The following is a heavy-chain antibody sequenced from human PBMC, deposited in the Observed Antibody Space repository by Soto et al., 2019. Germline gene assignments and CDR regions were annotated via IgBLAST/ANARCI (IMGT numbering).Heavy chain of an antibody. J-gene: IGHJ4*02. Sequence: QVQLQESGPGLVKPSQTLSLTCTVSGASISSGDYYWTWIRQPPGKGLEWIGSIYYNGSTYYNPSLKSRVTISVDTSNNQFSLKLSSVTAADTAVYYCARASYDSSTYYLDYWGQGTLVTVSS. D-gene: IGHD3-22*01. V-gene: IGHV4-30-4*01. CDR2: IYYNGST. CDR1: GASISSGDYY. CDR3: ARASYDSSTYYLDY.